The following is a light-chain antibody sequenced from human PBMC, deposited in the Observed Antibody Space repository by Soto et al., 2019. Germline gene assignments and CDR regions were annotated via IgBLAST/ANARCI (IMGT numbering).Light chain of an antibody. Sequence: QSVLTQPPSASASPGQSVTISCTGTSSDVGGYNYVSWYQHHPGKAPKLIIYEVNNRPPGVSNRFSGSKSDNTASLTISGLQAEDEADYHCSSYTSSGTLYVFGTGTKVTVL. CDR1: SSDVGGYNY. CDR3: SSYTSSGTLYV. J-gene: IGLJ1*01. CDR2: EVN. V-gene: IGLV2-14*01.